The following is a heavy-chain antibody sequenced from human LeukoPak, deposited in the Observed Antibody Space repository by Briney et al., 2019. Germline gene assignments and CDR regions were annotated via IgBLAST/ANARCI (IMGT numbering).Heavy chain of an antibody. D-gene: IGHD4-23*01. CDR1: GFTVSSNY. CDR2: IDSGGST. V-gene: IGHV3-53*01. J-gene: IGHJ6*03. CDR3: ARSTVVTGRYYYYYMDV. Sequence: GGSLRLSCAASGFTVSSNYMSWVRQAPGKGLEWVSVIDSGGSTYYADSVKGRFTISRDNSRNTLYLQMNSLRAEDTAVYYCARSTVVTGRYYYYYMDVWGKGPRSPSP.